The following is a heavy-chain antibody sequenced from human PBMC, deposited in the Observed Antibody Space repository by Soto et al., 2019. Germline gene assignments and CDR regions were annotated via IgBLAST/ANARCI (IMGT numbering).Heavy chain of an antibody. V-gene: IGHV3-7*03. D-gene: IGHD3-10*01. Sequence: PGGSLILSCAAARFMFSTYWMTWVRQAPGKGLEWVANIKQDGSEKYYVDSVKGRFTISRDNAKNSLYLQMNSLRAEDTAVYYCARDRSWFDPWGQGTLVTVSS. CDR2: IKQDGSEK. J-gene: IGHJ5*02. CDR3: ARDRSWFDP. CDR1: RFMFSTYW.